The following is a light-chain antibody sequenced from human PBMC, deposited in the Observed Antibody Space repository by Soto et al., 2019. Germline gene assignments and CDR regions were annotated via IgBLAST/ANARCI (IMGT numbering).Light chain of an antibody. CDR3: QQYNNWPPMYT. CDR1: QGVSSN. CDR2: GAS. J-gene: IGKJ2*01. Sequence: EIVMTQSPATLSVSPGERATVSCRASQGVSSNLAWYQQKPGQAPRLLIYGASTRATGIPARFSGSGSGTEFTLTISRLQSEDFAVYYCQQYNNWPPMYTFGQGTKLEIK. V-gene: IGKV3-15*01.